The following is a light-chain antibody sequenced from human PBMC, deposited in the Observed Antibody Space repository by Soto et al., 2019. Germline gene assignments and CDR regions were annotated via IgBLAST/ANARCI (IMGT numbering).Light chain of an antibody. J-gene: IGKJ1*01. CDR3: QQRSNRPQGT. CDR1: QSVSSY. CDR2: DAS. V-gene: IGKV3-11*01. Sequence: EIVLTQSPATLSLSPGERATLSCRASQSVSSYLAWYQQKPGQAPRLLIYDASNRATGIPDRFSGSGCGTGFTLTISSLEAEDFAVYYCQQRSNRPQGTFGQGTKVEMK.